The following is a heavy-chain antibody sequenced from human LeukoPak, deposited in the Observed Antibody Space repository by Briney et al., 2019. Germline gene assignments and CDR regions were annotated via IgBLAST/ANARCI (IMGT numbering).Heavy chain of an antibody. CDR2: ISGSGGST. CDR3: ARMYSSSPNWFDP. V-gene: IGHV3-23*01. D-gene: IGHD6-6*01. CDR1: GFTFSSYA. J-gene: IGHJ5*02. Sequence: GGSLRLSCAASGFTFSSYAMSWVRQAPGKGLEWVSAISGSGGSTYYAGSVKGRFTISRDNSKNTLYLQMNSLRAEDTAVYYCARMYSSSPNWFDPWGQGTLVTVSS.